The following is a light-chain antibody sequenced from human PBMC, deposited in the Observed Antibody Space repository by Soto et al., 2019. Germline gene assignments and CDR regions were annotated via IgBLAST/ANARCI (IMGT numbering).Light chain of an antibody. J-gene: IGKJ3*01. V-gene: IGKV3-20*01. CDR1: QSVSSSY. CDR2: GAS. CDR3: QQYGSSPPT. Sequence: EIVLTQSPGTLSLSPGERATLSCRASQSVSSSYLAWYQQKPGQAPRLLIYGASSRATGIPDRFSGSVSGTDFTLTISRLDPEDFAVYYCQQYGSSPPTFGPGTKVDIK.